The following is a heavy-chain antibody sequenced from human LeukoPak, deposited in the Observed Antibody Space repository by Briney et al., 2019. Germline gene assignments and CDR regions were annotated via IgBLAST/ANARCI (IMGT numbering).Heavy chain of an antibody. CDR2: IIPIFGTA. CDR1: GGTLSSYA. CDR3: AIVTQPWTATHAFDI. J-gene: IGHJ3*02. D-gene: IGHD5-18*01. Sequence: SVKVSCKASGGTLSSYAISWVRQAPGQGLEWMGGIIPIFGTANYAQKFQGRVTITADKSTSTAYMELSSLRSEDTAVYYCAIVTQPWTATHAFDIWGQGTMVTVSS. V-gene: IGHV1-69*06.